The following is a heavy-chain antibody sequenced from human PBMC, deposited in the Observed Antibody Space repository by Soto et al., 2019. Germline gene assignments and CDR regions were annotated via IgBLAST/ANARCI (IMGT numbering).Heavy chain of an antibody. CDR1: GFSGFTFSSYA. D-gene: IGHD3-10*01. V-gene: IGHV3-64*01. CDR2: IVSNGGDT. J-gene: IGHJ6*02. CDR3: ARSVGSGSYPIPDNGMDV. Sequence: PVASLRLSCASSGFSGFTFSSYAMHWVRQAPGKGLEYVSAIVSNGGDTSYANSVKGRFTISRDNSKNTLYLQMNSLRAGDTAVYYCARSVGSGSYPIPDNGMDVWGQGTTVTVSS.